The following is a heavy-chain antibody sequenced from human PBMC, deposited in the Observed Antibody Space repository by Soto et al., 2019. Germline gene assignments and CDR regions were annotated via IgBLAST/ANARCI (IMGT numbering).Heavy chain of an antibody. CDR2: INHGNGNT. Sequence: QVQLVQSGAEVKKPGASVKVSCKASGYTFTNFGLHWVRQAPGQSLEWMGWINHGNGNTKYSQNFQGRVTITRDTSATTDYMELSRLRSEDTAVYYGAREEFGTITWSRNPQKYYYYGMDVWGQGTTVTVSS. CDR1: GYTFTNFG. D-gene: IGHD2-2*01. V-gene: IGHV1-3*01. CDR3: AREEFGTITWSRNPQKYYYYGMDV. J-gene: IGHJ6*02.